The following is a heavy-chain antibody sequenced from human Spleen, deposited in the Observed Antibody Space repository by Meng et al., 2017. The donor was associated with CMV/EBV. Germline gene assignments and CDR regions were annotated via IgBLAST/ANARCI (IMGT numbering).Heavy chain of an antibody. V-gene: IGHV1-2*02. D-gene: IGHD1-26*01. CDR1: GYTFTGYY. J-gene: IGHJ4*02. Sequence: ASGYTFTGYYMHWVRQAPGQGLEWMGWINPNSGGTNYAQKFQGRVTMTRDTSISTAYMELSRLRSDDTAVYYCARGAGGSYYEGLVWWGQGTLVTVSS. CDR3: ARGAGGSYYEGLVW. CDR2: INPNSGGT.